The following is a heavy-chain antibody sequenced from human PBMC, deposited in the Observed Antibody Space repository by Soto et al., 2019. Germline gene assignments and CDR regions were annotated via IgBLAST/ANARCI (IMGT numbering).Heavy chain of an antibody. CDR3: TTGEYGDSEVGGSGWVYYYGMDV. Sequence: EVQLVESGGGLVKPGGSLRLSCAASGFTFSNAWMSWVRQAPGKGLEWVGRIKSKTDGGTTDYAAPVKGRFTISRDDSKNTLYLQMNSLKTEDTAVYYCTTGEYGDSEVGGSGWVYYYGMDVWGQGTTVTVSS. CDR1: GFTFSNAW. CDR2: IKSKTDGGTT. V-gene: IGHV3-15*01. J-gene: IGHJ6*02. D-gene: IGHD4-17*01.